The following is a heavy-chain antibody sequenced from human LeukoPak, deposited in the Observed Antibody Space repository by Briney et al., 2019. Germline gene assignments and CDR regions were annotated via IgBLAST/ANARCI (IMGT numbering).Heavy chain of an antibody. D-gene: IGHD7-27*01. CDR1: GGSFSGYY. CDR3: ARDSNWGLYYYGMDV. Sequence: RPSETLSLTCAVYGGSFSGYYWSWIRQPPGKGLEWIGEINHSGSTNYNPSLKSRVTISVGTSKNQFSLKLSSVTAADTAVYYCARDSNWGLYYYGMDVWGQGTTVTVSS. J-gene: IGHJ6*02. V-gene: IGHV4-34*01. CDR2: INHSGST.